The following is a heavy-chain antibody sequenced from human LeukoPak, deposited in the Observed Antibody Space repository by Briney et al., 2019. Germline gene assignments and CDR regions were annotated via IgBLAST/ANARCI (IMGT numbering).Heavy chain of an antibody. CDR1: GGSVSSGSFY. J-gene: IGHJ4*02. V-gene: IGHV4-30-4*01. Sequence: SETLSLTCTVSGGSVSSGSFYWSWIRQPPGKGLEWIGYIYYSRSTYYNPSLKSRVTISVDTSKNQFSLKLSSVTAADTAVYYCARGDCSSTSCYFDYWGQGTLVTVSS. CDR3: ARGDCSSTSCYFDY. CDR2: IYYSRST. D-gene: IGHD2-2*01.